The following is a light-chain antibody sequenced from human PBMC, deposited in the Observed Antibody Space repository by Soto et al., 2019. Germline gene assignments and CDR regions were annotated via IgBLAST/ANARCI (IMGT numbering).Light chain of an antibody. CDR3: SSYTTSNTRQIV. CDR1: SSDVGGYNY. J-gene: IGLJ1*01. V-gene: IGLV2-14*01. CDR2: DVS. Sequence: QSVLTQPASVSGSPGQSITISCTGTSSDVGGYNYVSWYQQHPGKAPKFMIYDVSNRPSGVSNRFSGSKSGNTASLTISGLQAEDDAVYYCSSYTTSNTRQIVFGTGTKVTVL.